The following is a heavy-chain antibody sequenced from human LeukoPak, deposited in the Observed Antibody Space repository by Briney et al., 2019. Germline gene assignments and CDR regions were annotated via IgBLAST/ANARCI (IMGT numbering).Heavy chain of an antibody. D-gene: IGHD3-22*01. CDR1: GFTFSSYA. V-gene: IGHV3-23*01. CDR3: AKGPITYYYDSSGYYSGFDY. CDR2: ISGSGGST. J-gene: IGHJ4*02. Sequence: GGSLRLSCAASGFTFSSYAMSWVRQAPGKGLESVSAISGSGGSTYYADSVKGRFTISRDNSKNTLYLQVNSLRAEDTAVYYCAKGPITYYYDSSGYYSGFDYWGQGTLVTVSS.